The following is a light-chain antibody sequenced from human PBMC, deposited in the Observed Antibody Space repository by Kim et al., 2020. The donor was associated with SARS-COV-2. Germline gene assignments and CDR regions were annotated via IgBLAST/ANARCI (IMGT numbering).Light chain of an antibody. Sequence: AWGQTGSITSQGNRLRSYYASWYQQKPGHAPVLVNYSKNNRPSGIPDRFSGSSSGNTASLTITGAQAEDEADYYCNSRDSSGNHLVFGGGTQLTVL. V-gene: IGLV3-19*01. CDR3: NSRDSSGNHLV. CDR1: RLRSYY. J-gene: IGLJ3*02. CDR2: SKN.